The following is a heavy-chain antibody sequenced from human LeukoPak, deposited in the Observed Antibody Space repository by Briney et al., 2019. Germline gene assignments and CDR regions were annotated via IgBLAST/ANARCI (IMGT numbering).Heavy chain of an antibody. CDR2: ISYGGSNK. CDR1: GFTFSSYG. J-gene: IGHJ4*02. Sequence: PGRSLRLSCAASGFTFSSYGMHWVRQAPGKGLEWVAVISYGGSNKYYADSVKGRFTISRDNSKNTLYLQMNSLRAEDTAVYYCAKQEGGYDFWSGFLYWGQGTLVTVSS. CDR3: AKQEGGYDFWSGFLY. V-gene: IGHV3-30*18. D-gene: IGHD3-3*01.